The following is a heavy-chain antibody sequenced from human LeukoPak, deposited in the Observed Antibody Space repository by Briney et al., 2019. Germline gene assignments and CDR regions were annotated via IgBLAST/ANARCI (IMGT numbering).Heavy chain of an antibody. D-gene: IGHD4-17*01. Sequence: GGSLRLSCAASGFTFSDYYMSWIRQAPGRGVAWVSYISSSGSTIYYADSVKGRFTISRDNAKNSLYLQMNSLRAEDTAVYYCARDTVTTGWFDPWGQGTLVTVSS. CDR1: GFTFSDYY. CDR2: ISSSGSTI. J-gene: IGHJ5*02. CDR3: ARDTVTTGWFDP. V-gene: IGHV3-11*01.